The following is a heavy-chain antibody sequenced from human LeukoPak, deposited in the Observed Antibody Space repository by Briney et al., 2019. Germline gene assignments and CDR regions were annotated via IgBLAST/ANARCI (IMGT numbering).Heavy chain of an antibody. CDR1: GFTFSSYE. V-gene: IGHV3-48*03. D-gene: IGHD3-22*01. J-gene: IGHJ5*02. CDR3: AREVHYYDSSGYFSNWFDP. CDR2: ISSSGSTI. Sequence: PGGSLGLSCAASGFTFSSYEMNWVRQAPGKGLEWVSYISSSGSTIYYADSVKGRFTISRDNAKNSLYLRMNSLRAEDTAVYYCAREVHYYDSSGYFSNWFDPWGQGTLVTVSS.